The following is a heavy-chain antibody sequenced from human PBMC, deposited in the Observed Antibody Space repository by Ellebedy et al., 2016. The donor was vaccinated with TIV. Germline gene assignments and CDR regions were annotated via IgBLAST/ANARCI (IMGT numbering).Heavy chain of an antibody. Sequence: PGGSLRLSCAASGFSFVDYAMHWVRQAPGKGLEWVSLISGDGGSTHYADSVKGRFTISRDNSKNSLSLQMNSLRTEDTALYYCTKDTNCTGTSCRLSQFYYYYGMDVWGQGTTVTVSS. CDR1: GFSFVDYA. V-gene: IGHV3-43*02. J-gene: IGHJ6*02. CDR3: TKDTNCTGTSCRLSQFYYYYGMDV. CDR2: ISGDGGST. D-gene: IGHD2-2*01.